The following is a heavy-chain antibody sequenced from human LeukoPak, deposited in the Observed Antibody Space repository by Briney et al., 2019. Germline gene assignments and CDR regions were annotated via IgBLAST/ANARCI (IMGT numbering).Heavy chain of an antibody. CDR1: GFTFDDYA. V-gene: IGHV3-9*01. CDR3: AKDMGYSSSWYVDY. CDR2: ISWNSGSI. Sequence: GGSLRLSCAASGFTFDDYAMHWVRQAPGKGLEWVSGISWNSGSIGYADSVKGRFTISRDNAMNSLYLQMNSLRAEDTALYYCAKDMGYSSSWYVDYWGQGTLVTVSS. J-gene: IGHJ4*02. D-gene: IGHD6-13*01.